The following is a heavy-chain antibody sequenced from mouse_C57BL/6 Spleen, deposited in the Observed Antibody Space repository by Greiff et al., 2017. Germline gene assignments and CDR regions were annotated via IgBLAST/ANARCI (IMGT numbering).Heavy chain of an antibody. CDR3: ARDGYDYDSFAY. D-gene: IGHD2-4*01. CDR1: GYSITSGYY. J-gene: IGHJ3*01. CDR2: ISYDGSN. V-gene: IGHV3-6*01. Sequence: ESGPGLVKPSQSLSLTCSVTGYSITSGYYWNWIRQFPGNKLEWMGYISYDGSNNYNPSLKNRISITRDTSKNQFFLKLNSVTTEDTATYYCARDGYDYDSFAYWGQGTLVTVSA.